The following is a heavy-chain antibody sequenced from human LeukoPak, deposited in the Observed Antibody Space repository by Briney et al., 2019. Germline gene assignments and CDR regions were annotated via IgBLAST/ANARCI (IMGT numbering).Heavy chain of an antibody. Sequence: SETLSLTCGVSGESFTTYHWTWLRQPPGKELEWIGEIDQRGSTNYNPSLESRVTISIDTSKKHFSLRLKSVTAADTAVYYCAILFIGIAAAGSFYYDSWGQGTLVTVSS. J-gene: IGHJ4*02. CDR2: IDQRGST. CDR3: AILFIGIAAAGSFYYDS. CDR1: GESFTTYH. D-gene: IGHD6-13*01. V-gene: IGHV4-34*01.